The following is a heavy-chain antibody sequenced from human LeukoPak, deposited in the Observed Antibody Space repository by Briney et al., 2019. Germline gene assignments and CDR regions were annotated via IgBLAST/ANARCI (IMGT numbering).Heavy chain of an antibody. D-gene: IGHD6-13*01. CDR2: IYYSGST. V-gene: IGHV4-39*01. CDR3: ATSTGSSTSGF. J-gene: IGHJ4*02. Sequence: PSETLSLTCTVSGGSISSSSYYWGWIRQPPGKGLEWIGSIYYSGSTSYNPSLKSRITISVDTSKNLFSLQLRFVTAADMAVYYCATSTGSSTSGFWGQGTLVTVSS. CDR1: GGSISSSSYY.